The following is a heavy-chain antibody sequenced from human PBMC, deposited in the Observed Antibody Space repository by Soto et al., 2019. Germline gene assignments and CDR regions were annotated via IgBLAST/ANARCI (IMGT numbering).Heavy chain of an antibody. CDR3: AADPDFIWLFNFDF. CDR1: GFTFTSPA. V-gene: IGHV1-58*01. Sequence: SVKVSCKASGFTFTSPAVQWVRQARGQRLEWIGWIVVGSGNTNYAQKFQERVTITRDMSTSTAYMELSSLRSEDTAVYYCAADPDFIWLFNFDFWGQRTLVTVSS. J-gene: IGHJ4*02. CDR2: IVVGSGNT. D-gene: IGHD3-9*01.